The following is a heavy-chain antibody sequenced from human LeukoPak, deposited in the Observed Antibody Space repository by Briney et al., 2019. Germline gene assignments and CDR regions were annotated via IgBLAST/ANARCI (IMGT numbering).Heavy chain of an antibody. J-gene: IGHJ6*03. CDR1: GFTVSSNY. CDR3: ARVYYGSGSLYQYYYYMDV. CDR2: IYSGGKT. V-gene: IGHV3-66*01. Sequence: GGSLRLSCAASGFTVSSNYMSWVRQAPGKGLEWVSVIYSGGKTYHADSVKGRFTISRDNSKNTLYLQMSSLRAEDTAVYYCARVYYGSGSLYQYYYYMDVWGKGTTVTISS. D-gene: IGHD3-10*01.